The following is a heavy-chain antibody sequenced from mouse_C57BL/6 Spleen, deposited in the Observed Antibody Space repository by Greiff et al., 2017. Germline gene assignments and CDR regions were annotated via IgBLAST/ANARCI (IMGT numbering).Heavy chain of an antibody. D-gene: IGHD2-3*01. V-gene: IGHV5-17*01. CDR1: GFTFSDYG. CDR2: ISSGSSTI. Sequence: EVKVVESGGGLVKPGGSLKLSCAASGFTFSDYGMHWVRQAPEKGLEWVAYISSGSSTIYYADTVKGRFTISRDNAKNTLCLQMTSLRSEDTAMYYCARSGYYDWYFDVWGTGTTVTVSS. J-gene: IGHJ1*03. CDR3: ARSGYYDWYFDV.